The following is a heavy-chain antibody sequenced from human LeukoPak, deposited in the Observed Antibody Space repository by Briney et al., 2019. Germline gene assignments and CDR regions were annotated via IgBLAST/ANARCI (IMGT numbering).Heavy chain of an antibody. CDR2: IYYTGST. J-gene: IGHJ4*02. D-gene: IGHD6-19*01. V-gene: IGHV4-59*08. CDR1: GGSISSSY. Sequence: SETLSLTCTVSGGSISSSYWSWIRQPPGKGLEWIGYIYYTGSTNYNSSLKSRVTISVDTSKNQFSLKLSSVTAADTAVYYCARLKGYSSGWYPSYYFDYWGQGTLVTVSS. CDR3: ARLKGYSSGWYPSYYFDY.